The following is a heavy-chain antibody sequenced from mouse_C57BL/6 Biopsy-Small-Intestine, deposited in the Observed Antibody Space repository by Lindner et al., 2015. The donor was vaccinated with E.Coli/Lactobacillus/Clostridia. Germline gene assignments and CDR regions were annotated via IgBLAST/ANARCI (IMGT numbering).Heavy chain of an antibody. CDR3: ARLPVEDAWHGFDV. J-gene: IGHJ1*01. CDR2: IIPMIGIT. D-gene: IGHD1-1*01. Sequence: SVKVSCKTSGGTFNSYAISWVRQAPGQGLEWMGRIIPMIGITRNAQKFQGRVTITADESAGTVYMELSGLTSEDTAMYFCARLPVEDAWHGFDVWGQGTAVTVSS. CDR1: GGTFNSYA. V-gene: IGHV1-81*01.